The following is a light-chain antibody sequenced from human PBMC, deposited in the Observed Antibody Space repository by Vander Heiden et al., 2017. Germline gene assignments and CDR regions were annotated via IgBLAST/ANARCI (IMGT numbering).Light chain of an antibody. Sequence: AIRMTQSPSSYSASTGDRVTITCRACQGISSYLAWYQQKPGKAPKLLIYAASTLQSGVPSRFSGSGSGTGFTLTISCLQSEDFATYYCQQYYSYLLTFGGGTKVEIK. CDR1: QGISSY. J-gene: IGKJ4*01. CDR3: QQYYSYLLT. CDR2: AAS. V-gene: IGKV1-8*01.